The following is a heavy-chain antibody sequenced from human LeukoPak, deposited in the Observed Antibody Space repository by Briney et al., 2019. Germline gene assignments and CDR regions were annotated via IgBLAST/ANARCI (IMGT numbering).Heavy chain of an antibody. J-gene: IGHJ5*02. Sequence: PGGSLRLSCAASGFTFSSYSMNWVRQAPGKGLEWVSSISSSSSYIYYADSVKGRFTISRDNAKNSLYLQMNSLRVEDTAVYYCARVPAGLENWFDPWGQGTLVTVSS. CDR1: GFTFSSYS. CDR3: ARVPAGLENWFDP. V-gene: IGHV3-21*01. CDR2: ISSSSSYI. D-gene: IGHD3-10*01.